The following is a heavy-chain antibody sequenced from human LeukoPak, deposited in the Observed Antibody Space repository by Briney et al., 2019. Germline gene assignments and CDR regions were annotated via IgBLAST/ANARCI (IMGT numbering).Heavy chain of an antibody. Sequence: PGGSLRLSCAASGFTFTDHYMDWGRQAPGKGLEWVGRIKKKTEGGTTDYAAPVKGRFTISRDDSKNTLYLQMNSLNTEDTAVYYCTTAVGGTEDFDYWGQGTLVTVSS. D-gene: IGHD1-26*01. CDR2: IKKKTEGGTT. V-gene: IGHV3-15*01. CDR1: GFTFTDHY. CDR3: TTAVGGTEDFDY. J-gene: IGHJ4*02.